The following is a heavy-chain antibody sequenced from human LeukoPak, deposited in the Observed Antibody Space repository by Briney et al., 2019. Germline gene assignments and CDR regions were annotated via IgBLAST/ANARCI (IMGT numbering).Heavy chain of an antibody. CDR1: GFTFSTFG. D-gene: IGHD5-18*01. J-gene: IGHJ5*02. Sequence: GGSLRLSCATAGFTFSTFGIHWVRQTPGKGLEGAAAIQSDGSKQYYGDSVKGRFTISRDSSKNTVYLQMNSLRDEDTAVYYCARDVDTSSHSSQLDPWGQGTLVTVSS. V-gene: IGHV3-33*01. CDR3: ARDVDTSSHSSQLDP. CDR2: IQSDGSKQ.